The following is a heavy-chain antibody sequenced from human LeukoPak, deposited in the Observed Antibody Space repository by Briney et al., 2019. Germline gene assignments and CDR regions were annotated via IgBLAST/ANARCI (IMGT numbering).Heavy chain of an antibody. D-gene: IGHD3-22*01. CDR1: GFNFDDYG. CDR3: ARAHNYDGRDYYYAFSDY. J-gene: IGHJ4*02. V-gene: IGHV3-20*04. Sequence: GGSLRLSWAAAGFNFDDYGMTWVRQAPGRGLEWVSGVNGSGSSTNYADSVKCLFTISRDSATNSLYLQMNSLRAEDTALYYCARAHNYDGRDYYYAFSDYWGQGTLVTVSS. CDR2: VNGSGSST.